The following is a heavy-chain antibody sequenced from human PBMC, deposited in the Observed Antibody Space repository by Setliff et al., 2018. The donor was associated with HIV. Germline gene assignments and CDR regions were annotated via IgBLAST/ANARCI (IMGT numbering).Heavy chain of an antibody. CDR1: GGSISSYY. D-gene: IGHD2-15*01. J-gene: IGHJ5*02. CDR3: ARQGYCSGGSCYWFDP. Sequence: NPSETLSLTCTVSGGSISSYYWSWIRQPPGKGLEWIGYIYTSGSTNYNPSLKSRVTISVDTSKNQFSLKLSSVTAADTAVYYCARQGYCSGGSCYWFDPWGQGTLVTVSS. V-gene: IGHV4-59*08. CDR2: IYTSGST.